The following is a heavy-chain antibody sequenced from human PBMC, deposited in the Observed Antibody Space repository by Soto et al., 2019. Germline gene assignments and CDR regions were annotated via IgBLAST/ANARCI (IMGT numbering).Heavy chain of an antibody. CDR3: ARDDSLTGDPHDAGPH. CDR1: GFTFSSYG. Sequence: SLRLSCAASGFTFSSYGMHWVRQAPGKGLEWVAVIWYDGSNKYYADSVKGRFTISRDNSKNTLYLQMNSLRAEDTAVYYCARDDSLTGDPHDAGPHWGQGTLVTVSS. CDR2: IWYDGSNK. J-gene: IGHJ4*02. V-gene: IGHV3-33*01. D-gene: IGHD3-22*01.